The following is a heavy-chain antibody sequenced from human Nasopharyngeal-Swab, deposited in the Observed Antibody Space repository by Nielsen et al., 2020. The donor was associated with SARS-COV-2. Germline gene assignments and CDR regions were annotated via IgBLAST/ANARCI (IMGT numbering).Heavy chain of an antibody. V-gene: IGHV1-69*06. Sequence: SVKVSCKASGGTFSSYAISWVRQAPGQGLEWMGGIIPIFGTANYAQKFQGRVTITADKSTSTAYMELSSLRSEDTAVYYCARDIEEYSYGYPNFDYWGQGTLVTVSS. D-gene: IGHD5-18*01. CDR1: GGTFSSYA. CDR2: IIPIFGTA. J-gene: IGHJ4*02. CDR3: ARDIEEYSYGYPNFDY.